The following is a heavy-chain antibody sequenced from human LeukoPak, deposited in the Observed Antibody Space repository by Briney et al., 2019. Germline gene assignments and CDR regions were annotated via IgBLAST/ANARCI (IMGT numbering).Heavy chain of an antibody. V-gene: IGHV3-48*01. CDR3: ARDLMVRGVDFDY. CDR2: ISSSSSTI. D-gene: IGHD3-10*01. Sequence: GGSLRLSCAASGFTFSSYGMNWVRQAPGKGLEWVSYISSSSSTIYYADSVKGRFTISRDNAKNSLYLQMNSLRAEDTAVYYCARDLMVRGVDFDYWGQGTLVTVSS. J-gene: IGHJ4*02. CDR1: GFTFSSYG.